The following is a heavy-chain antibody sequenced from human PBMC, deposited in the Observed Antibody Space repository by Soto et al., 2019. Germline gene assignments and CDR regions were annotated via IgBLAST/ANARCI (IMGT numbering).Heavy chain of an antibody. J-gene: IGHJ6*02. Sequence: EVQLLESGGGLVQPGGSLRLSCAASGFTFSSYAMSWVRQAPGKGQEWVSSISSSAGSTYYADSVKGRFTISRDNPKNTLYLQMTSLRAEDPAVYYCAKVPGWYVGMDVWGQGTTVTVSS. D-gene: IGHD6-19*01. V-gene: IGHV3-23*01. CDR3: AKVPGWYVGMDV. CDR1: GFTFSSYA. CDR2: ISSSAGST.